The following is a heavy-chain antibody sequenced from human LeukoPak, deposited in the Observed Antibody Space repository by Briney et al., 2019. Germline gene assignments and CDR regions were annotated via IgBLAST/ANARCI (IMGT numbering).Heavy chain of an antibody. CDR1: GGTFSSYA. J-gene: IGHJ4*02. Sequence: ASVKVSCKASGGTFSSYAISWVRQAPGQGLEWMGGIIPIFGTANYAQKFQGRVTITTDESTSTAYMELSSLRSEDTAVYYRASILSRYYYDSSGYYRYWGQGTLVTVSS. CDR2: IIPIFGTA. V-gene: IGHV1-69*05. CDR3: ASILSRYYYDSSGYYRY. D-gene: IGHD3-22*01.